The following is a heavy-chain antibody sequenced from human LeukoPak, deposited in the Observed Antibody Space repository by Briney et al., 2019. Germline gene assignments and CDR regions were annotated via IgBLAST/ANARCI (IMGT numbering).Heavy chain of an antibody. CDR3: ARSPPAYYDFWSGYYLLYYYYMDV. CDR2: ISAYNGNT. CDR1: GYTLTSYG. V-gene: IGHV1-18*01. D-gene: IGHD3-3*01. Sequence: GASVKVSCKASGYTLTSYGISWVRQAPGQGLEWMGWISAYNGNTNYAQKLQGRVTMTTDTSTSTACMELRSLRSDDTAVYYCARSPPAYYDFWSGYYLLYYYYMDVWGKGTTVTVSS. J-gene: IGHJ6*03.